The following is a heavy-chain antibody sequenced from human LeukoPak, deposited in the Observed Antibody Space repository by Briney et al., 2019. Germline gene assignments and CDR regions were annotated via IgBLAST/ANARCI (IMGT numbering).Heavy chain of an antibody. J-gene: IGHJ4*02. Sequence: PGGSLRLSCAASGFTFSSYAIHWVRQAPGKGLEWVAVISYDGSNKYYADSVKGRFTISRDNSKNTLYLQMNSLRAEDTAVYYCAKDRSRYYLDYWGQGTLVTVSS. V-gene: IGHV3-30*04. CDR2: ISYDGSNK. CDR1: GFTFSSYA. CDR3: AKDRSRYYLDY. D-gene: IGHD6-13*01.